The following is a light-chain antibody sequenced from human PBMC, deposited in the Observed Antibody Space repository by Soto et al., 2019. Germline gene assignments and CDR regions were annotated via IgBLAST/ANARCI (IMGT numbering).Light chain of an antibody. CDR2: DVS. Sequence: QSALTQPASVSGSPGQSITISCTGTSSDVGGYKYVSWYQHHPGEAPKLMIYDVSIRPSGVSNRFSGSKSGNTASLTISGLQAEDEADYYCSSYTTSSTVVFGGGTKLTVL. CDR3: SSYTTSSTVV. J-gene: IGLJ3*02. CDR1: SSDVGGYKY. V-gene: IGLV2-14*01.